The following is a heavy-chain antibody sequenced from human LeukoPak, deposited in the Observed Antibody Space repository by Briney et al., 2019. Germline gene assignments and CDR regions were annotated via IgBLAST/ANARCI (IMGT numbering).Heavy chain of an antibody. Sequence: PSETLSLTCTVSGGSISSSSSYWGWIRQPPGKGLKWIGSIYYSGSTYYNPSLKSRVTIAVDTSKNQFSLRLSSVTAADTAVYYCARGSGYSSSWYDYWGQGTLVTVSS. CDR2: IYYSGST. V-gene: IGHV4-39*07. J-gene: IGHJ4*02. D-gene: IGHD6-13*01. CDR1: GGSISSSSSY. CDR3: ARGSGYSSSWYDY.